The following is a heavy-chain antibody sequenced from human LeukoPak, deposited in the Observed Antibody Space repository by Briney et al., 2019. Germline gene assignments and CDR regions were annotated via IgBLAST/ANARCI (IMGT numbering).Heavy chain of an antibody. D-gene: IGHD6-19*01. Sequence: PSETLSLTCIVPGGSISSSSYYWGWIRQPPGDGLEWIGIIYYSGRTYYNPSLKSRVTISVDTSKNQFSLKLSSVTAADTAVYYCARQGRFSSGWAFDYWGQGTLVTVSS. J-gene: IGHJ4*02. CDR3: ARQGRFSSGWAFDY. CDR1: GGSISSSSYY. V-gene: IGHV4-39*01. CDR2: IYYSGRT.